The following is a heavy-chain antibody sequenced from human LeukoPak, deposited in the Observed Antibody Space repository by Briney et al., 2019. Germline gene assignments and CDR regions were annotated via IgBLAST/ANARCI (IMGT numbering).Heavy chain of an antibody. J-gene: IGHJ3*02. CDR1: GFTFSSYS. CDR2: ISSSSTI. Sequence: GGSLRLSCAVSGFTFSSYSMNWVRQAPGKGLEWVSYISSSSTIYYADSVKGRFTISRDNAKNSLYLQMNSLRAEDTAVYYCARDGLPGYHDAFDIWGQGTMVTVSS. V-gene: IGHV3-48*01. CDR3: ARDGLPGYHDAFDI. D-gene: IGHD5-18*01.